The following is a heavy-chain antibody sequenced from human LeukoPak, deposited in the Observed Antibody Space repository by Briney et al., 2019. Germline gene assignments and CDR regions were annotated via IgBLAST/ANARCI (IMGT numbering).Heavy chain of an antibody. CDR2: IRYDGSNK. Sequence: RAGGSLRLSCAASGFTFSSYGMHWVRQAPGKGLEWVAFIRYDGSNKYYADSVKGRFTISRDNSKNTLYLQMNSLRAEDTAVYYCAKDLRHSSSWFDGAFDIWGQGTMVTVSS. V-gene: IGHV3-30*02. J-gene: IGHJ3*02. CDR3: AKDLRHSSSWFDGAFDI. CDR1: GFTFSSYG. D-gene: IGHD6-13*01.